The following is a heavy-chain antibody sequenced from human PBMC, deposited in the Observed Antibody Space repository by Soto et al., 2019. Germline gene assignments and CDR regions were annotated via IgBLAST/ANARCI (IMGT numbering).Heavy chain of an antibody. CDR3: GSSTPQALGLFDY. J-gene: IGHJ4*02. V-gene: IGHV1-69*06. D-gene: IGHD1-26*01. CDR2: IIPIFGTA. Sequence: SVKVSCKASGGTFSSYAISWVRQAPGQGLEWMGGIIPIFGTANYAQKFQGRVTMTEDTSTDTAYMELSSLRSEDTAVYYCGSSTPQALGLFDYWGQGTLVTVSS. CDR1: GGTFSSYA.